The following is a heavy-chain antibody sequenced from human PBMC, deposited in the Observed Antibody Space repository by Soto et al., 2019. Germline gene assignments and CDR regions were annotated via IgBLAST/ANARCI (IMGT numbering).Heavy chain of an antibody. CDR1: GYTFTSYG. CDR2: ISPLTANG. D-gene: IGHD2-2*01. J-gene: IGHJ1*01. V-gene: IGHV1-18*01. Sequence: QVQLVQSGAEVKKPGASVKVSGKASGYTFTSYGISWVRQAPGQGLEWMGWISPLTANGKYSQKSQGRVTMTTDTSTRTAYMEMRSLRSDDTAMYYCARDSGASPEYFQDWGQGTLVTVSS. CDR3: ARDSGASPEYFQD.